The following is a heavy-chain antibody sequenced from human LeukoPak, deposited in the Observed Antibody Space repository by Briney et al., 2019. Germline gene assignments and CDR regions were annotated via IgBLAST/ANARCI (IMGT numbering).Heavy chain of an antibody. D-gene: IGHD6-19*01. CDR2: ISYNGNSK. V-gene: IGHV3-30*18. CDR1: GFTISSHG. J-gene: IGHJ5*02. CDR3: AKDWGSSGWYNYFDP. Sequence: GGSLRLSCAVSGFTISSHGMHWVRQAPGKGLEWVAMISYNGNSKYYGDSVKGRFTISRDNSKDTLYLEMDSLRTEDTAVYYCAKDWGSSGWYNYFDPWGQGTLGTVSS.